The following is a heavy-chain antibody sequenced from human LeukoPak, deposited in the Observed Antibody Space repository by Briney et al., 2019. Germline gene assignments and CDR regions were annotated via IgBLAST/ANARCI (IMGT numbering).Heavy chain of an antibody. CDR2: TSGDGITT. J-gene: IGHJ4*02. CDR3: ARDHVYGGADY. Sequence: GGSLRLSCAASGXTFHNYAIHWVRQAPGKGLEWVSLTSGDGITTYFADSVKGRLTVSRNNSKSSLFLQMNSLRTEDTALYYCARDHVYGGADYWGQGTLVTVSS. CDR1: GXTFHNYA. D-gene: IGHD5/OR15-5a*01. V-gene: IGHV3-43*02.